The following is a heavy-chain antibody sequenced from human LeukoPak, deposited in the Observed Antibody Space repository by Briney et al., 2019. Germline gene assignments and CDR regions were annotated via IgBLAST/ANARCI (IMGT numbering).Heavy chain of an antibody. Sequence: SETLSLTCTVSGGSISSGGYYWSWIRQHPGKSLEWIGYIYYSGSTYYNPSLKSRVTISVDTSKNQFSLKLSSVTAADTAVYYCATSSGYILTVWGQGTMVTVSS. CDR3: ATSSGYILTV. CDR2: IYYSGST. D-gene: IGHD3-22*01. J-gene: IGHJ3*01. CDR1: GGSISSGGYY. V-gene: IGHV4-31*03.